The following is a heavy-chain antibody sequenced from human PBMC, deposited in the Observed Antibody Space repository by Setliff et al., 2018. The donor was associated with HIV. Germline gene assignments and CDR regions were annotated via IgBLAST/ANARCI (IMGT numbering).Heavy chain of an antibody. CDR3: SGHFLGF. D-gene: IGHD3-10*01. J-gene: IGHJ4*02. Sequence: LRLSCAVSGFTVSDVWMAWARQAPGKGLEWIGHIPGKSSADTTSYAAPVKGRFSISRDDSKNTLYLQMDSLKTEDTGVYYCSGHFLGFWGQGTLVTVSS. CDR2: IPGKSSADTT. CDR1: GFTVSDVW. V-gene: IGHV3-15*01.